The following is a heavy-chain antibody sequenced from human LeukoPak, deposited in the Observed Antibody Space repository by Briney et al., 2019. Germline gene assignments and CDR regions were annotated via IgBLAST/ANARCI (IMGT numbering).Heavy chain of an antibody. D-gene: IGHD6-19*01. CDR1: GFTFSSYG. CDR2: IWYDGSNK. Sequence: PGGSLRLSCAASGFTFSSYGMHWVRQAPGKGLEWVVVIWYDGSNKYYADSVKGRFTISRDNSKNTLYLQMNSLRAEDTAVYYCARCSSGWYGVDYWGQGTLVTVSS. CDR3: ARCSSGWYGVDY. J-gene: IGHJ4*02. V-gene: IGHV3-33*01.